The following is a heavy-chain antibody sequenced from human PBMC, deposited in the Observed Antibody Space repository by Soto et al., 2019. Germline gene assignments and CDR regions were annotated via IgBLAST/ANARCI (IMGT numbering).Heavy chain of an antibody. D-gene: IGHD1-26*01. CDR1: GFSLSTSGVG. CDR2: IYWDDDK. Sequence: QITLKESGPTLVKPTQTLTLTCTFSGFSLSTSGVGVGWIRQPPGKALEWLALIYWDDDKRYSPSLKSRLTITKDTSENQVVLTMTTMDPVDTATYYCVHASVGLYGMDVWGQGITVTVSS. V-gene: IGHV2-5*02. J-gene: IGHJ6*02. CDR3: VHASVGLYGMDV.